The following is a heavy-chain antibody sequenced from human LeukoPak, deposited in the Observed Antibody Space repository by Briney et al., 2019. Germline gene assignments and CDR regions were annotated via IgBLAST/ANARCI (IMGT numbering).Heavy chain of an antibody. CDR3: ARWTLVRGDDYYYMDV. J-gene: IGHJ6*03. CDR2: IYWNDYK. D-gene: IGHD3-10*01. Sequence: SGPTLVKPTQTLTLTCTFSGFSLSTSGVGVGWIRQPPGKALEWLALIYWNDYKRYSPSLKSRLTITKDTSKNQVVLTMTNMDPVDTATYYCARWTLVRGDDYYYMDVWGKGTTVTISS. CDR1: GFSLSTSGVG. V-gene: IGHV2-5*01.